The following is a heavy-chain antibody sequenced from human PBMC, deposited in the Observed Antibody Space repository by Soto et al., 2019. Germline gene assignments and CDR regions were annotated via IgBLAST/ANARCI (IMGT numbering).Heavy chain of an antibody. Sequence: QVQLVESGGGVVQPGRSLRLSCAASGFTFSSYGMHWVRQAPGKGLEWVAVISYDGSNKYYADSVKGRFTISRDNSNNTLYLQMNSLIAEDTAVYYCAKEGQYYDILTGYRAYYGMDVWGQGTTVTVSS. CDR2: ISYDGSNK. CDR1: GFTFSSYG. D-gene: IGHD3-9*01. CDR3: AKEGQYYDILTGYRAYYGMDV. V-gene: IGHV3-30*18. J-gene: IGHJ6*02.